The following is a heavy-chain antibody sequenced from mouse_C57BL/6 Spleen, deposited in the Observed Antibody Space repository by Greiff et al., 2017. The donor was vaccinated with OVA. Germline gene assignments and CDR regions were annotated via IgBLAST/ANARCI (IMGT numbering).Heavy chain of an antibody. V-gene: IGHV1-59*01. J-gene: IGHJ4*01. CDR1: GYTFTSYW. CDR3: ARADGSSYPYAMDY. CDR2: IDPSDSYT. Sequence: QVQLQQPGAELVRPGTSVKLSCKASGYTFTSYWMHWVKQRPGQGLEWIGVIDPSDSYTNYNQKFKGKATLTVDTSSSTAYMQLSSLTSEDSAVYYCARADGSSYPYAMDYWGQGTSVTVSS. D-gene: IGHD1-1*01.